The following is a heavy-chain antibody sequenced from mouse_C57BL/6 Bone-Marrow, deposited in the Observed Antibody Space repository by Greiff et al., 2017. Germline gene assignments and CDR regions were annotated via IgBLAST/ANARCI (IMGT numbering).Heavy chain of an antibody. CDR2: IDPNSGGT. CDR3: ANWCYNSGSSYWYFDV. CDR1: GYTFTSYW. Sequence: QVQLQQPGAELVKPGASVKLSCKASGYTFTSYWMHWVKQRPGRGLEWIGRIDPNSGGTKYNEKFKSKATLTVDKPSSTAYMQLSSLTSEDSAVXSGANWCYNSGSSYWYFDVWGTGTTVTVSS. J-gene: IGHJ1*03. D-gene: IGHD1-1*01. V-gene: IGHV1-72*01.